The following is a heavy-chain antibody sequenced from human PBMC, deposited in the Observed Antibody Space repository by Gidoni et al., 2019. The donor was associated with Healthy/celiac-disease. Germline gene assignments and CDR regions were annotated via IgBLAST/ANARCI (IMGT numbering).Heavy chain of an antibody. J-gene: IGHJ5*02. V-gene: IGHV4-4*02. D-gene: IGHD2-2*01. CDR3: ARSPDCISVNCPGWFDP. Sequence: QVQLQESGPGLVKPSGTVSLTCAVSGGSISSSSWWSWVRQPPGKGLEWIGEISHSGSTNYNPSLKSRVTISLDKSKNQVSLRLNSVTAADTAVYYCARSPDCISVNCPGWFDPWGQGTLVTVSS. CDR1: GGSISSSSW. CDR2: ISHSGST.